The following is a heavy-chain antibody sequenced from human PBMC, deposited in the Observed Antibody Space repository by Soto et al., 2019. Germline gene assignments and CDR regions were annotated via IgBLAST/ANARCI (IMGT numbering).Heavy chain of an antibody. V-gene: IGHV1-69*01. CDR3: ARSQGSSTSLEIYYYYYYGMEV. J-gene: IGHJ6*02. Sequence: QVQLVQSGAEVKKPGSSVKVSCKASGGTFSSYAISWVRQAPGQGLEWMGGILPISGTANYAQKFQGKVTITADESTSTAYMELSSLRSEDTAVYYWARSQGSSTSLEIYYYYYYGMEVWGQRTKVTVSS. CDR2: ILPISGTA. D-gene: IGHD2-2*01. CDR1: GGTFSSYA.